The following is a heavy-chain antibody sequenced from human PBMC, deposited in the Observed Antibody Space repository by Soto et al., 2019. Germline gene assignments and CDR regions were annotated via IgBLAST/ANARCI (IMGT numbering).Heavy chain of an antibody. Sequence: PSETLSLTCTVSGGSISGYYWSWVRQPPGKGLEWIGYIYYSGSTNYNPALLSRVTISVDTSKSQFSLKLSSVIAADTAVYYCATASTMVRGVITHRDYYYYMDVWGKGTTVTVSS. CDR2: IYYSGST. D-gene: IGHD3-10*01. V-gene: IGHV4-59*01. J-gene: IGHJ6*03. CDR1: GGSISGYY. CDR3: ATASTMVRGVITHRDYYYYMDV.